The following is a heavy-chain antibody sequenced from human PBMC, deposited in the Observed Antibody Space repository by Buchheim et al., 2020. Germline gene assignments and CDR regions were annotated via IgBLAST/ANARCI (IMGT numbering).Heavy chain of an antibody. CDR3: ARAYCSGGSCYATIDY. J-gene: IGHJ4*02. D-gene: IGHD2-15*01. Sequence: EVQLVESGGDLVQPGGSLRLSCAASGLTFSSYRMNWVRQAPGKGLEWVSYITSSSSTIRYADSVRGRFTISRDNAKHSLYLHMNSLRAEDTAVYYCARAYCSGGSCYATIDYWGLGTL. CDR1: GLTFSSYR. V-gene: IGHV3-48*04. CDR2: ITSSSSTI.